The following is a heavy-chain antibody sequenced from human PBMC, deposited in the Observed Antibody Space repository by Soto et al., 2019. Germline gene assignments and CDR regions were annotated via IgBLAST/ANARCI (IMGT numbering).Heavy chain of an antibody. CDR3: AAGDSSGYYGG. J-gene: IGHJ4*02. V-gene: IGHV1-58*01. D-gene: IGHD3-22*01. CDR2: ITVGTGNT. CDR1: GFIFTTSS. Sequence: SVKVSCKASGFIFTTSSVQWVRQARGQRLEWIGWITVGTGNTNYAQKFQERVTITRDMPTSTAYMELSNLRSEDTAVYYCAAGDSSGYYGGWGQGTQVTVSS.